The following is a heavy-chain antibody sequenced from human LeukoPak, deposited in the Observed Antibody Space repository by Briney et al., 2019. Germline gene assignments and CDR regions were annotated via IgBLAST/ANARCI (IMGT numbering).Heavy chain of an antibody. Sequence: SETLSLTCTVSGDSISSNSYYWGWIRQPPGTGLGWIGSIYYIGSTYYNPSLKSRVTISVDTSKNQFSLRLTSVTAADTAVYYCARGPYKYDGSGAFDIWGQGTKVTVSS. CDR2: IYYIGST. CDR3: ARGPYKYDGSGAFDI. D-gene: IGHD3-22*01. V-gene: IGHV4-39*01. CDR1: GDSISSNSYY. J-gene: IGHJ3*02.